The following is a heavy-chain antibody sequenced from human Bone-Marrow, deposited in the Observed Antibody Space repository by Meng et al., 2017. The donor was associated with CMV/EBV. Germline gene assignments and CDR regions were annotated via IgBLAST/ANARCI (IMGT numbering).Heavy chain of an antibody. J-gene: IGHJ5*02. CDR1: GFTFSGSA. CDR3: TRYGGSGP. D-gene: IGHD4-23*01. Sequence: GESLKISCAASGFTFSGSAMHWVRQASGKGLEWVGRIRSKANSYATAYAASVKGRFTISRDDSKNTAYLQMNSLKTEDTAVYYCTRYGGSGPWGPGNRVPGAS. CDR2: IRSKANSYAT. V-gene: IGHV3-73*01.